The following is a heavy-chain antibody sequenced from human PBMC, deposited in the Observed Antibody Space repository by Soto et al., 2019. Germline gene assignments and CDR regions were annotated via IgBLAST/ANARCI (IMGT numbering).Heavy chain of an antibody. D-gene: IGHD6-19*01. Sequence: VQLVESGGGVVQPGKSLRLSCATSGFALESYGMHWVRQPPGKGLEWVAVMWYDGSEKYYADSVRGRFTISRDNAKNTLYLQMETLRGEDTAVYYCARPIGYSSGWLGTGFDSWCQGSLVIVSS. J-gene: IGHJ4*02. CDR3: ARPIGYSSGWLGTGFDS. CDR1: GFALESYG. CDR2: MWYDGSEK. V-gene: IGHV3-33*01.